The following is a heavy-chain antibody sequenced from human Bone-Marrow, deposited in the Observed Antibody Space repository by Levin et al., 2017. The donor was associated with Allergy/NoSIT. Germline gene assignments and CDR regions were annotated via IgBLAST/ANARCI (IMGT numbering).Heavy chain of an antibody. J-gene: IGHJ4*02. CDR2: IFPGDSDT. D-gene: IGHD3-16*01. V-gene: IGHV5-51*01. Sequence: GASVKVSCKGSGYSFASYWIGWVRQMPGKGLECMGIIFPGDSDTRYSPSFQGHVTISADKSISTAYLQWTSLKASDTAIYYCARQEGGASSYDWGSFDSWGQGALVTVSS. CDR3: ARQEGGASSYDWGSFDS. CDR1: GYSFASYW.